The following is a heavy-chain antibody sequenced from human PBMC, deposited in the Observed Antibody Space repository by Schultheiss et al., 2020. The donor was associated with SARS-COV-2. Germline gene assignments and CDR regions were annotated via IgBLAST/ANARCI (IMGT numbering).Heavy chain of an antibody. CDR2: IGTAGDT. CDR1: GFTFSSYD. CDR3: ARDRAYYDIFTGYYIHYGMDV. D-gene: IGHD3-9*01. J-gene: IGHJ6*02. Sequence: GESLKISCAASGFTFSSYDMHWVRQATGKGLEWVSAIGTAGDTYYPGSVKGRFTISRENAKNSLYLQMNSLRAGDTAVYYCARDRAYYDIFTGYYIHYGMDVWGQGTTVTVSS. V-gene: IGHV3-13*01.